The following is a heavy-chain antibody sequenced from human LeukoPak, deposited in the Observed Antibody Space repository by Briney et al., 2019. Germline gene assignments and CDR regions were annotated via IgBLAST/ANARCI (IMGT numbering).Heavy chain of an antibody. V-gene: IGHV3-7*01. CDR3: VRDKVDNAYTGSLFDY. D-gene: IGHD5-24*01. CDR1: GFAFSSYW. J-gene: IGHJ4*02. Sequence: GGSLRLSCGTSGFAFSSYWMSWVRQAPGKGLEWVAIIKPDGSEEHYVGSVKGRFTISRDNAKNSVYLQMNSLRAEDTAVYYCVRDKVDNAYTGSLFDYWGQGTLVTVSS. CDR2: IKPDGSEE.